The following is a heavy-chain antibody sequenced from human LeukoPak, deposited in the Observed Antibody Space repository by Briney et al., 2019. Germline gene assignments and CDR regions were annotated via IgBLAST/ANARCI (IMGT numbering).Heavy chain of an antibody. CDR1: GFTFSSCA. D-gene: IGHD2/OR15-2a*01. CDR2: ISGSGAYT. J-gene: IGHJ5*02. Sequence: GGSLRLSCAASGFTFSSCAMHWVRQAPGKGLQWVSSISGSGAYTYYADSVKGRFTIARDSSKNTLYLQLNSLRAEDTAVYYCAKGDQYIKDRFDPRGQGTLVTVSS. V-gene: IGHV3-23*01. CDR3: AKGDQYIKDRFDP.